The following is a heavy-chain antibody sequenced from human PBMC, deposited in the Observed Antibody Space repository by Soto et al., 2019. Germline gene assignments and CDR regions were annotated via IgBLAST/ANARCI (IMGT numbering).Heavy chain of an antibody. D-gene: IGHD5-18*01. CDR3: ARDNGYSYGYTLDH. CDR2: IYYSGST. V-gene: IGHV4-59*01. J-gene: IGHJ4*02. CDR1: GRSISSYY. Sequence: SETLPLTCTVSGRSISSYYWSWIRQPPGKGLEWIGYIYYSGSTNYNPSLKSRVTISVDTSKNQFSLKLSSVTAADTAVYYCARDNGYSYGYTLDHWGQVTLVTVS.